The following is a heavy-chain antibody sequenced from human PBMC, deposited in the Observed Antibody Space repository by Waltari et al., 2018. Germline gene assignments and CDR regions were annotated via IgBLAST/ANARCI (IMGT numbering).Heavy chain of an antibody. Sequence: WWSWVRQSPEKGRDWIGQVHRSGRTNYNPSFASRAIVSLDTSMNEFSLRILSATAADTAIYYCARDLGRGLFLDSWGQGTLVTVSP. V-gene: IGHV4-4*02. CDR3: ARDLGRGLFLDS. CDR1: W. D-gene: IGHD2-15*01. CDR2: VHRSGRT. J-gene: IGHJ4*02.